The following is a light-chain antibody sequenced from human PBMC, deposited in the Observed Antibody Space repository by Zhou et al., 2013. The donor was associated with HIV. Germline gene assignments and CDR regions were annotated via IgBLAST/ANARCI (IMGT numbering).Light chain of an antibody. CDR2: AAS. J-gene: IGKJ1*01. Sequence: DIQMTQSPSSLPASVGDRVTITCRASQSISSYLNWYQQKPGKAPKLLIHAASSLQSGVPSRFSGSGSGTDFTLTISSLQPEDFATYYCQQSYSDPRTFGQGPKVEIK. CDR1: QSISSY. CDR3: QQSYSDPRT. V-gene: IGKV1-39*01.